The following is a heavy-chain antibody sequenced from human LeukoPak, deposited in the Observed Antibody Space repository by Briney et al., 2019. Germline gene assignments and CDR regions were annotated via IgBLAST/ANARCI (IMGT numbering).Heavy chain of an antibody. CDR3: ARDLPDGYNEFDY. D-gene: IGHD5-24*01. V-gene: IGHV1-69*06. Sequence: GSSVKVSCKASGGTFSSYAISWVRQAPGQGLEWMGGIIPIFGTANYAQKFQGRVTITADKSTSTAYMELSSLRSEDTAVYYCARDLPDGYNEFDYWGQGTLVTVSS. J-gene: IGHJ4*02. CDR2: IIPIFGTA. CDR1: GGTFSSYA.